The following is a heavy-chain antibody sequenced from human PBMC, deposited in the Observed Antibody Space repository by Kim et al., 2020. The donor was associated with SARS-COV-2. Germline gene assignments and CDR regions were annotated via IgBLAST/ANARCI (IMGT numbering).Heavy chain of an antibody. CDR2: VNSDGSST. V-gene: IGHV3-74*01. Sequence: GGSLRLSCVASGFTFSSYWMHWVRQAPGKGLVCVSRVNSDGSSTSSADSVKGRFTISRDNARNTLYLQMNSLRAEDTAVYYCASLSTGYVWDKFDYWGQGTLVTVSS. CDR3: ASLSTGYVWDKFDY. D-gene: IGHD3-16*01. CDR1: GFTFSSYW. J-gene: IGHJ4*02.